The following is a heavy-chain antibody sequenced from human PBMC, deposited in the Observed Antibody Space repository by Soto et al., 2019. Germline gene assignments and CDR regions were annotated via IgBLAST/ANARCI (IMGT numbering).Heavy chain of an antibody. Sequence: PSETLSLTCAVYGGSFSGYYWSWIRQPPGKGLEWIGEINHSGSTNYNPSLKSRVTISVDRSKNQFSLKLSSVTAADTAVYYCAEGGGLPRYYWGQGTLVTVS. CDR2: INHSGST. D-gene: IGHD5-12*01. J-gene: IGHJ4*02. V-gene: IGHV4-34*01. CDR3: AEGGGLPRYY. CDR1: GGSFSGYY.